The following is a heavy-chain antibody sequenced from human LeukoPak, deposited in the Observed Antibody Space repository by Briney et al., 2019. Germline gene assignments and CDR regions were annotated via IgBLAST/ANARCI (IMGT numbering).Heavy chain of an antibody. CDR2: ISGSGGST. D-gene: IGHD6-13*01. Sequence: TGGSLRLSCAASGFTFSSYAMSWVRQAPGKGLEWVSAISGSGGSTYYADSVKGRFTISRDNSKNTLYLQMNSLRAEDTAVYYCAKFELWGNSSSWYYYYYMDVWGKGTTVTVSS. V-gene: IGHV3-23*01. CDR3: AKFELWGNSSSWYYYYYMDV. CDR1: GFTFSSYA. J-gene: IGHJ6*03.